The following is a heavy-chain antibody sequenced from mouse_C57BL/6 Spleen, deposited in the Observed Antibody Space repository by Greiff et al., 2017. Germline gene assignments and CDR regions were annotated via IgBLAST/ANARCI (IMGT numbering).Heavy chain of an antibody. Sequence: EVQLVESGGGLVKPGGSLKLSCAASGFTFSSYAMSWVRQTPEKRLEWVATISDGGSYTYYPDNVKGRFTISRDNAKNNLYLQMSHLKSEDTAMYYCARAYYYGSSYVSYWYFDVWGTGTTVTVSS. CDR1: GFTFSSYA. CDR2: ISDGGSYT. J-gene: IGHJ1*03. D-gene: IGHD1-1*01. V-gene: IGHV5-4*01. CDR3: ARAYYYGSSYVSYWYFDV.